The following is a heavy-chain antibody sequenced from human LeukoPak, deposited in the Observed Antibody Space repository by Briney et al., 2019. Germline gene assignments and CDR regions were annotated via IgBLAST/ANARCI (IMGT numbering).Heavy chain of an antibody. V-gene: IGHV3-43D*03. CDR3: AKGAMVRGSIESPH. J-gene: IGHJ4*02. CDR1: GFTFDDYA. D-gene: IGHD3-10*01. Sequence: GGSLRLSCAASGFTFDDYAMHWVRQAPGKGLEWVSLISWDGGSTYYADSVKGRFTISRDNSKNSLYLQMNGLRAEDTALYYCAKGAMVRGSIESPHWGQGTLVTVSS. CDR2: ISWDGGST.